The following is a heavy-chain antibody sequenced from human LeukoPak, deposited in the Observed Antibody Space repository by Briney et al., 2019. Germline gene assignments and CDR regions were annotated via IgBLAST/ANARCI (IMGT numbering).Heavy chain of an antibody. V-gene: IGHV4-30-2*05. D-gene: IGHD4-17*01. CDR3: ARNYGDYPNWFNP. CDR2: IYYSGST. Sequence: SQTLSLTCAVSGGSISSGGYSWSWIRQPPGKGLEWIGYIYYSGSTYYNPSLKSRVTISVDTSKNQFSLKLSSVTAADTAVYYCARNYGDYPNWFNPWGQGTLVTVSS. CDR1: GGSISSGGYS. J-gene: IGHJ5*02.